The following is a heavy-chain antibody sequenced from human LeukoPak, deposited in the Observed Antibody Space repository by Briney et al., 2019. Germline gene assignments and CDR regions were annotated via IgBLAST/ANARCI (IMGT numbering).Heavy chain of an antibody. CDR2: ISSSSSYI. CDR1: GFTFSSYS. J-gene: IGHJ4*02. V-gene: IGHV3-21*01. Sequence: GGSLRLSCAASGFTFSSYSMNWVRQAPGKGLEWVSSISSSSSYIYYADSVKGRFTISRDNAKNSLYLQMNSLRAEDTAVYYCARAYYYDGSGYYSFDYWGQGTLVTVSS. CDR3: ARAYYYDGSGYYSFDY. D-gene: IGHD3-22*01.